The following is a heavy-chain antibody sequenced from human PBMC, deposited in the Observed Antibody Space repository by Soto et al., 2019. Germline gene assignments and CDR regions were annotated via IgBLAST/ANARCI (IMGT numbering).Heavy chain of an antibody. Sequence: EVQLLESGGGLVQPGGSLRLSCTASGFTFSDHAMTWVRQAPGKGLEWLSGISGGGSGAYYADSVKGRFTVSRANSNNTLFLQMYSLRVEDTAVYYCAIDLWWYTHWGQGTLVTVSS. CDR3: AIDLWWYTH. V-gene: IGHV3-23*01. D-gene: IGHD2-15*01. J-gene: IGHJ4*02. CDR1: GFTFSDHA. CDR2: ISGGGSGA.